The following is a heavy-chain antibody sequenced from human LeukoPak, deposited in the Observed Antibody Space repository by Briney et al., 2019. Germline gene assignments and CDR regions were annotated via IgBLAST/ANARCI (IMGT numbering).Heavy chain of an antibody. CDR1: GFTFSNAW. CDR3: TTDPRWRSKGAYYYYYMDV. V-gene: IGHV3-15*01. J-gene: IGHJ6*03. D-gene: IGHD4-23*01. Sequence: PGGSLRLSRAASGFTFSNAWMSWVRQAPGKGLEWVGRIKSRTDGETTDYAAPVKGRFTISRDDSKNTLYLQMNSLKTEDTAVYYCTTDPRWRSKGAYYYYYMDVWGKGTTVTVSS. CDR2: IKSRTDGETT.